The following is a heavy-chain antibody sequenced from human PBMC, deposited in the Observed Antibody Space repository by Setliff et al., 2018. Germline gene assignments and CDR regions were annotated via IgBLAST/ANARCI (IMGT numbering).Heavy chain of an antibody. Sequence: PGESLKLSCKASGYIFTNYWIGWVRQMPGKGLEWMGVIYPGDSDTRYSPSFQGQVTISADKSINTAYLQWSSLKASDTAIHYCTRHEDRNKCTSSSCYRENDAFDVWGQGAMVTVSS. J-gene: IGHJ3*01. CDR1: GYIFTNYW. CDR3: TRHEDRNKCTSSSCYRENDAFDV. V-gene: IGHV5-51*01. D-gene: IGHD2-2*01. CDR2: IYPGDSDT.